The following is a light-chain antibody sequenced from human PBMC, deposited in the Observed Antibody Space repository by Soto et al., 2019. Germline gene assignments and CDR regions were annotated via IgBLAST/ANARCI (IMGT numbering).Light chain of an antibody. V-gene: IGKV3-15*01. CDR2: DAS. CDR1: QSVSSR. CDR3: HQYNSWPPGT. J-gene: IGKJ2*01. Sequence: ETVMTQSPATLSVSPGERVTLSCRASQSVSSRLAWYQQKPGQAPRLLISDASTRATGIPARFSGSGSGTEFTLTISSLQSEDFALYYCHQYNSWPPGTFGQGTKVDI.